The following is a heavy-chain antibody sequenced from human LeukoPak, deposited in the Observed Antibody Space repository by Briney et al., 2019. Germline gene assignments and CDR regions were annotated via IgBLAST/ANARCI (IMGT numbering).Heavy chain of an antibody. J-gene: IGHJ4*02. V-gene: IGHV4-31*03. CDR2: IHHSGHT. CDR1: GGSISSGVDF. D-gene: IGHD2-2*01. Sequence: PSETLSLTCTVSGGSISSGVDFWSWIRQHPGKGLEWIGYIHHSGHTYYNPSLKSRVTISMDTSKNQFSLRLSAVTDADSAIYYCARYCSSTKCPFDFWGQGTLVTVSS. CDR3: ARYCSSTKCPFDF.